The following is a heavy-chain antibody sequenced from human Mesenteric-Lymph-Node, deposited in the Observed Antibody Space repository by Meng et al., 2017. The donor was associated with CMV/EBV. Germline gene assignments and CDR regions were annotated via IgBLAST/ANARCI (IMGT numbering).Heavy chain of an antibody. Sequence: LSLTCAASGFTFSSYWMHWVRQAPGKGLQWVANIEQFGSEKNYVDSVKGRFTISRDYAKNSLYLQMNSLRAEDTAVYYCALMVRGVLTPGGDFDYWGLGTLVTVSS. J-gene: IGHJ4*02. D-gene: IGHD3-10*01. CDR3: ALMVRGVLTPGGDFDY. V-gene: IGHV3-7*01. CDR2: IEQFGSEK. CDR1: GFTFSSYW.